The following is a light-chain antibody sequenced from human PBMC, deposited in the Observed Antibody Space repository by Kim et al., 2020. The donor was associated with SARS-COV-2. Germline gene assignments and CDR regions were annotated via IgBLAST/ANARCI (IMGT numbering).Light chain of an antibody. CDR1: SGSSASNY. Sequence: VTTSCTRSSGSSASNYVQWYQQRPGSAPTTVIYEDNQRPSGVPDRFSGSIDSSSNSASLTISGLKTEDEADYYCQSYDSSNLHVVFGGGTQLTVL. CDR3: QSYDSSNLHVV. V-gene: IGLV6-57*03. CDR2: EDN. J-gene: IGLJ2*01.